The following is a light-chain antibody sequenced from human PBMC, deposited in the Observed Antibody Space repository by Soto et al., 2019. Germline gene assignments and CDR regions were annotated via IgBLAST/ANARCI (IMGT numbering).Light chain of an antibody. CDR2: AAS. Sequence: DIQMTQSPSSLSASIGDRVTITCQASQDITNFLNWYQQTPGKAPKLLIYAASNLETGVPSRFSGSVSGTDFTFTISSLQPEDIATYYCQQYDILTTFGQGTRLEIK. CDR1: QDITNF. J-gene: IGKJ5*01. CDR3: QQYDILTT. V-gene: IGKV1-33*01.